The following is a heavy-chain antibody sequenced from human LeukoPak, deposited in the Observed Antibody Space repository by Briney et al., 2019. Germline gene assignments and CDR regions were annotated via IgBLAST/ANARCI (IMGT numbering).Heavy chain of an antibody. CDR2: ISSATTHI. Sequence: GGSLRLSCAASGFTFSDYSMNWVRQAPGKGLEWVSSISSATTHIYYADSVKGRFTISRDNAKNSLYLQMNSLGAEDTAVYYCVRGWYYYDSSGHKYYFDYWGQGTLVTVSS. J-gene: IGHJ4*02. V-gene: IGHV3-21*01. CDR3: VRGWYYYDSSGHKYYFDY. D-gene: IGHD3-22*01. CDR1: GFTFSDYS.